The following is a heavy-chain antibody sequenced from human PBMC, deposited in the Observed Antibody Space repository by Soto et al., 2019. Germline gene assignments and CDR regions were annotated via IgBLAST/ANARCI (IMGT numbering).Heavy chain of an antibody. V-gene: IGHV3-33*01. D-gene: IGHD1-20*01. CDR2: IWYDGSNK. CDR3: AGCITGTTGWFDP. Sequence: QVQLVESGGGVVQPGRSLRLSCAASGFTFSSYGMHWVRQAPGKGLEWVAVIWYDGSNKYYADSVKGRFTISRDNSKNTLYLQINSLRAEDTAVYYCAGCITGTTGWFDPWGQGTLVTVSS. J-gene: IGHJ5*02. CDR1: GFTFSSYG.